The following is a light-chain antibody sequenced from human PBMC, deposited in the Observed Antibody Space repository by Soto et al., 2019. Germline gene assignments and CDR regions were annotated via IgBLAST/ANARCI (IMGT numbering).Light chain of an antibody. V-gene: IGKV3-20*01. CDR3: QQNGSSGT. Sequence: EIVLTQSPGTLSLSPGERATLSCRASQRVSNNYLAWYQQKPGQAPRLLIYGASNRATGTPDRFSSSGSGTDFTLTISRLEPEDFAVYYCQQNGSSGTFGQGTKVDIK. CDR1: QRVSNNY. CDR2: GAS. J-gene: IGKJ1*01.